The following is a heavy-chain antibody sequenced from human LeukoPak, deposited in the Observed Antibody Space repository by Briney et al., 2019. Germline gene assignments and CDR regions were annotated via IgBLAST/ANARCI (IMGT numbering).Heavy chain of an antibody. V-gene: IGHV1-18*01. CDR1: GYTFTSYG. CDR3: ARGSFDILTGYRLNYFDY. CDR2: ISAYNGNT. D-gene: IGHD3-9*01. J-gene: IGHJ4*02. Sequence: ASVKVSCKASGYTFTSYGISWVRQAPGQGLEWMGWISAYNGNTNYAQKLQGRVTMTTDTSTSTAYMELRSLRSDDTAVYYCARGSFDILTGYRLNYFDYWGQGTLVTVSS.